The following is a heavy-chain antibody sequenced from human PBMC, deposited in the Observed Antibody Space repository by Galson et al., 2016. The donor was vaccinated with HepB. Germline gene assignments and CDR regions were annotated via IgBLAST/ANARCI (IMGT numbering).Heavy chain of an antibody. CDR3: ARQAAAAVPLDC. D-gene: IGHD6-13*01. CDR2: IYPGDSDT. CDR1: GYTFAYFW. V-gene: IGHV5-51*01. Sequence: QSGAEVKKPGESLKISCQASGYTFAYFWIAWVRQMPGKGLEWMGIIYPGDSDTRYSPSFQGQVTISADKSISPAYLQWSSLEASDTAMYYCARQAAAAVPLDCWGQGTLVTVSS. J-gene: IGHJ4*02.